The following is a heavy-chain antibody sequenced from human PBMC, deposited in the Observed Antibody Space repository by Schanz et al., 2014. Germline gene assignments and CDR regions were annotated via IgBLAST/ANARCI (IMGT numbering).Heavy chain of an antibody. J-gene: IGHJ6*02. CDR2: IKQHGNEK. CDR1: GFTFSSYC. Sequence: EVQLVESGGGLVQPGGSLRLSCAASGFTFSSYCMSWVRQAPGKGLEWVANIKQHGNEKYYVDSVKGRFTISRDNAKISLYLQMNSLRVEDAAVYYCARDTSYGMDVWGQGTTVTVSS. CDR3: ARDTSYGMDV. V-gene: IGHV3-7*04.